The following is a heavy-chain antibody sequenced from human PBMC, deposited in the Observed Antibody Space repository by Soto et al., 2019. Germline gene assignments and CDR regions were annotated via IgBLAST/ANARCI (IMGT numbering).Heavy chain of an antibody. CDR3: AKGDYYDSSGYYQFGFDY. CDR2: ISGSGGAT. J-gene: IGHJ4*02. CDR1: GFTFSSYA. Sequence: CVASGFTFSSYAMSWVRQAPGKGLEWVSSISGSGGATYYADSVKGRFTISRDNSKNILYLQMNSLRVEDTAEYYCAKGDYYDSSGYYQFGFDYWGQGTLVTVSS. V-gene: IGHV3-23*01. D-gene: IGHD3-22*01.